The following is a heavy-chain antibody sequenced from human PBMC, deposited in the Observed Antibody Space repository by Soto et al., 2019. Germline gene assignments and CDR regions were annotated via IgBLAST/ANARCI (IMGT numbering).Heavy chain of an antibody. CDR3: AKDREDGEIWGSYRSPFDY. CDR1: GFTFSSYG. J-gene: IGHJ4*02. CDR2: ISYDGSNK. V-gene: IGHV3-30*18. D-gene: IGHD3-16*02. Sequence: GGSLRLSCAASGFTFSSYGMHWVRQAPGKGLEWVAVISYDGSNKYYADSVKGRFTISRDNSKNTLYLQMNSLRAEDTAVYYCAKDREDGEIWGSYRSPFDYWGQGTLVTVSS.